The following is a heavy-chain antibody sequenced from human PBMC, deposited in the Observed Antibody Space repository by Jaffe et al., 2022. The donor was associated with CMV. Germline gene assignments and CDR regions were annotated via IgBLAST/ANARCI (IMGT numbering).Heavy chain of an antibody. J-gene: IGHJ5*02. Sequence: EVQLVQSGPEVKKPGESLRISCKASGYSFTKYWIGWVRQMPGRGLEWMGIIYPDDSHTMYSPSFQGQVTISADRSISTAYLQWSSLKASDTAMYYCTRRLQCDGMACNTDNWFDPWGQGTLVTVSS. CDR3: TRRLQCDGMACNTDNWFDP. CDR2: IYPDDSHT. CDR1: GYSFTKYW. V-gene: IGHV5-51*01. D-gene: IGHD2-15*01.